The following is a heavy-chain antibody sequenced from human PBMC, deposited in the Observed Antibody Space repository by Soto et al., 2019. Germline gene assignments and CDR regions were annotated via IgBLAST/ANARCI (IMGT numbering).Heavy chain of an antibody. CDR1: GFTFSSYS. V-gene: IGHV3-21*01. J-gene: IGHJ3*02. CDR3: ATSHGSSGNGAFDI. CDR2: ISGSSSYI. D-gene: IGHD6-13*01. Sequence: GGSLRLSCAASGFTFSSYSMTWVRQSPGKGLEWVSSISGSSSYIYDADSVKGRFTISRDNAKNSLFLQMNSLRAEDTAVYYCATSHGSSGNGAFDIWGQGTMVTVSS.